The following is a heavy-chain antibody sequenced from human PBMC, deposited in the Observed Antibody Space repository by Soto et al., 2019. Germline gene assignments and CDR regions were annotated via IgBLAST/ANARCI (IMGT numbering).Heavy chain of an antibody. CDR1: GFTFSDYY. CDR3: ARQPRGPGYGERGLYFDY. V-gene: IGHV4-39*01. Sequence: GSLRLSCAASGFTFSDYYMSWIRQPPGKGLEWIGSVYYSGSTYDNPSLQSRVTISVDTSRNQFSLKLVSVTAADTAVYFCARQPRGPGYGERGLYFDYWGQGTLVTVSS. CDR2: VYYSGST. D-gene: IGHD3-16*01. J-gene: IGHJ4*02.